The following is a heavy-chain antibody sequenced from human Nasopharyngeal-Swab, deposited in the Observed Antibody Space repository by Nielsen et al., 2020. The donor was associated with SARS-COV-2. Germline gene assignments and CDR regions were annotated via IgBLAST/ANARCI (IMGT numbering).Heavy chain of an antibody. J-gene: IGHJ5*02. V-gene: IGHV4-31*02. CDR2: IYYSGST. D-gene: IGHD1-26*01. Sequence: WIRQPPGKGLEWIGYIYYSGSTYYNPSLKSRVTISVDTSKNQFSLKLSSVTAADTAVYYCARGKVGATLVAGRTRPENWFDPLGPGNPGHRLL. CDR3: ARGKVGATLVAGRTRPENWFDP.